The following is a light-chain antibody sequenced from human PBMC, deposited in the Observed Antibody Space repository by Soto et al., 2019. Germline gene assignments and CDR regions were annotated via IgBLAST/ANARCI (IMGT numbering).Light chain of an antibody. CDR1: SSDVGGYNY. Sequence: QSVLTQPPSASGSPGQLVTISCTGTSSDVGGYNYVSWYQQHPGKAPKLMIYVVSKRPSGVPDRFSGSKSGNTASLTVSGLQAEDEADYYCSSYAGSNNPVLFGGGTKLTVL. CDR2: VVS. V-gene: IGLV2-8*01. CDR3: SSYAGSNNPVL. J-gene: IGLJ2*01.